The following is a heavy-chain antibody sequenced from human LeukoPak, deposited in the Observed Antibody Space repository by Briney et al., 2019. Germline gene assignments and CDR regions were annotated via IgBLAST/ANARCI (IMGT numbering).Heavy chain of an antibody. J-gene: IGHJ4*02. V-gene: IGHV3-23*01. CDR2: ISGSGGST. D-gene: IGHD2-2*01. Sequence: GGSLRLSCAASGFTFSSYAMSWVRQAPGKGLEWVSAISGSGGSTYYADSVKGRFTISRDNSKNTLYLQMNSLRAEDMAVYYCGKYAEYCSSTSCRPNYFDYWGQGTLVTVSS. CDR3: GKYAEYCSSTSCRPNYFDY. CDR1: GFTFSSYA.